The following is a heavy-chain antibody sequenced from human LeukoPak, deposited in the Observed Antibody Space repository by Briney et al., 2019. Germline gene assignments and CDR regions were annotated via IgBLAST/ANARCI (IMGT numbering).Heavy chain of an antibody. CDR1: GGSISSYY. Sequence: SETLSLTCTVSGGSISSYYWSWIRQPAGKGLEWIGPIYTSGSTNYNPSLKSRVTMSVDTSKNQFSLKLSSVTAADTAVYYCARDPGTVIAENWFDPWGQGTLVTVSS. CDR3: ARDPGTVIAENWFDP. CDR2: IYTSGST. J-gene: IGHJ5*02. V-gene: IGHV4-4*07. D-gene: IGHD3-16*02.